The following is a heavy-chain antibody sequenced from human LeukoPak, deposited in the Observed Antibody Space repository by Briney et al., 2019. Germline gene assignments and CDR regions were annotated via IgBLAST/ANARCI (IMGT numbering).Heavy chain of an antibody. D-gene: IGHD6-13*01. CDR3: ARAIRAPGTPENAFDV. CDR1: GFSFNTYA. Sequence: GGSLRLSCAASGFSFNTYAMHWVRQAPGEGLEWVAVISYDGADKYYADSVKGLLAISRDNSQSTLYLHFNSLTTEDTALYYCARAIRAPGTPENAFDVWGQGTLVTVSS. J-gene: IGHJ3*01. CDR2: ISYDGADK. V-gene: IGHV3-30*09.